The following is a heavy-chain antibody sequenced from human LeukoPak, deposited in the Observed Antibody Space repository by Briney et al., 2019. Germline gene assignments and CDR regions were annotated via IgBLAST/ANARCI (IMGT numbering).Heavy chain of an antibody. V-gene: IGHV3-30-3*01. CDR2: ISYDGSNN. CDR1: GFAFSSFA. CDR3: ARHLMGDPERAMDV. D-gene: IGHD1-26*01. J-gene: IGHJ6*02. Sequence: PGRSLRLSCVASGFAFSSFALHWVRQAPGKGLEWVAVISYDGSNNYYADSVKGRFTISRDNSKNTVYLQMNSLKTEDTAVYYCARHLMGDPERAMDVWGQGTTVTVSS.